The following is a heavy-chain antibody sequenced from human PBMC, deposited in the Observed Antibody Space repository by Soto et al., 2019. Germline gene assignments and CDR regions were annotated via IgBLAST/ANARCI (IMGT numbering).Heavy chain of an antibody. CDR3: ARHWEQWLGYIDY. CDR1: GGSISSYY. V-gene: IGHV4-59*08. Sequence: SETLSLTCTVSGGSISSYYWSWIRQPPGKGQEWIGYIYYNRNTNYNPSLKSRVTISVDTSKNQFSLKLSSVTAADTAVYYCARHWEQWLGYIDYWGQGTLVTVSS. D-gene: IGHD6-19*01. CDR2: IYYNRNT. J-gene: IGHJ4*02.